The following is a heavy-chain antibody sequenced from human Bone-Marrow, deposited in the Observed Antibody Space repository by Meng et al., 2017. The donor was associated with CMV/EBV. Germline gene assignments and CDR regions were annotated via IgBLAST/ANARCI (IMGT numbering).Heavy chain of an antibody. CDR2: ISAYNGNT. CDR1: GYTFTGYY. V-gene: IGHV1-18*04. D-gene: IGHD6-6*01. Sequence: ASVKVSCKASGYTFTGYYMHWVRQAPGQGLEWMGWISAYNGNTNYAQKLQGRVTMTTDTSTSTAYMELRSLRSDDTAVYYCAREEYTSSAPFDYWGQGTVDTVSS. J-gene: IGHJ4*02. CDR3: AREEYTSSAPFDY.